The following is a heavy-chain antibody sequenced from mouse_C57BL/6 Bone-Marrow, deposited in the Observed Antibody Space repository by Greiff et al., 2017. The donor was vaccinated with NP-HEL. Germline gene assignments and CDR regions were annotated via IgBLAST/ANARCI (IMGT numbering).Heavy chain of an antibody. CDR1: GYTFTEYT. CDR2: FYPGSGSI. D-gene: IGHD2-3*01. J-gene: IGHJ3*01. CDR3: ARHEYDGYPAWFAY. V-gene: IGHV1-62-2*01. Sequence: QVQLKESGAELVKPGASVKLSCKASGYTFTEYTIHWVKQRSGQGLEWIGWFYPGSGSIKYNEKFKDKATLTAYKSSSTCYMELSRLTSEDSAVYFCARHEYDGYPAWFAYWGQGTLVTVSA.